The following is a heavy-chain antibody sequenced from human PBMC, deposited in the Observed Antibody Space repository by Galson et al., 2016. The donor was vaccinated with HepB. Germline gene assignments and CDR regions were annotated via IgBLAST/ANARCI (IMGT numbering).Heavy chain of an antibody. D-gene: IGHD2-15*01. CDR3: AKDTTKGRGSEDY. Sequence: SLRLSCAASGLTFDDYAMHWVRQAPGKGLEWVSGISWNSGGRDYADSVKGRFTISRDNAKNSLYLQMNSLRAEDTAIYFCAKDTTKGRGSEDYWGQGTLVTVSS. CDR1: GLTFDDYA. J-gene: IGHJ4*02. V-gene: IGHV3-9*01. CDR2: ISWNSGGR.